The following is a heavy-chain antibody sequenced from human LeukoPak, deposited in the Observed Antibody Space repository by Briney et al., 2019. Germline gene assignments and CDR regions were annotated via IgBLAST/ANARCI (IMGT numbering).Heavy chain of an antibody. D-gene: IGHD3-10*01. Sequence: ASVKVSCKASGGTFSSYAISWVRQAPGQGLEWMGRIIPILGIANYAQKFQGRVTITADKSTSTAYMELSSLRSEDTAVYYCAREQYGSGSYYIAYYYYGMDVWGQGTTVTVSS. CDR2: IIPILGIA. CDR3: AREQYGSGSYYIAYYYYGMDV. CDR1: GGTFSSYA. V-gene: IGHV1-69*04. J-gene: IGHJ6*02.